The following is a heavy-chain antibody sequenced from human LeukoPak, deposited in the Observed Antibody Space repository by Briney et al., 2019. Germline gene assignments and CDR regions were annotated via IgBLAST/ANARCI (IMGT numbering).Heavy chain of an antibody. CDR2: MNPNSGNT. CDR3: ARYCSSTSCYLGAFDI. CDR1: GYTFTSYD. D-gene: IGHD2-2*01. V-gene: IGHV1-8*01. Sequence: GASVKVSCKASGYTFTSYDINWVRQATGQGLEWMGWMNPNSGNTGYAQKFQGRVTMTRNTSISTAYMELSSLRSEDTAVYYCARYCSSTSCYLGAFDIWGQGTTVTVSS. J-gene: IGHJ3*02.